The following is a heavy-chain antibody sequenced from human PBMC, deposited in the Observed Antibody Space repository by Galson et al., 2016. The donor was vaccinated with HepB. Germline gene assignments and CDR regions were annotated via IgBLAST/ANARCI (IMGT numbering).Heavy chain of an antibody. CDR2: VQYSGTT. J-gene: IGHJ4*02. CDR1: GGSVSSGSYY. V-gene: IGHV4-61*03. CDR3: ARLLRQTEY. Sequence: SETLSLTCSVSGGSVSSGSYYWSWIRQSPGKRLEMLGYVQYSGTTNYNPSLKSRVTISVAPSKTHFSLTLTSVTAADTAVYYCARLLRQTEYWGQGTLVTVSS. D-gene: IGHD1-14*01.